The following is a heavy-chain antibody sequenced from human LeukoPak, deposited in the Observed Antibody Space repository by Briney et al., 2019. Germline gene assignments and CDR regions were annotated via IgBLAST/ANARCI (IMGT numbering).Heavy chain of an antibody. J-gene: IGHJ4*02. CDR1: GFTVSSNY. CDR3: ARENNYYDSSGSGY. Sequence: PGGSLRPSCAASGFTVSSNYMSWVRQAPGKGLEWVSVIYSNGATYYAESAKGRFTISRDNSKNTLYLQMHSLRAEDTAVYYCARENNYYDSSGSGYWGQGTLVTVSS. CDR2: IYSNGAT. D-gene: IGHD3-22*01. V-gene: IGHV3-53*01.